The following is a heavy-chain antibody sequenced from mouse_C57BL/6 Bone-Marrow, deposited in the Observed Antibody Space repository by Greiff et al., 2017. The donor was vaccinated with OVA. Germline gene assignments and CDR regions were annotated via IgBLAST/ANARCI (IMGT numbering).Heavy chain of an antibody. D-gene: IGHD1-1*01. CDR2: IEPNSGGT. V-gene: IGHV1-72*01. Sequence: VQLQQPGAELVKPGASVKLSCKASGYTFTSYWMHWVKQRPGRGLEWIGRIEPNSGGTKYNEKFKSKATLTVDKPSSTAYMQLSSLTSEDSAVYYCARDDDYGSLDYWGQGTTLTVSS. CDR1: GYTFTSYW. CDR3: ARDDDYGSLDY. J-gene: IGHJ2*01.